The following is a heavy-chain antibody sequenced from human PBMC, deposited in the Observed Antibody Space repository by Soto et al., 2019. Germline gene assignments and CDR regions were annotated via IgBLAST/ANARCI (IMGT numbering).Heavy chain of an antibody. Sequence: EVQLLESGGGLVQPGGSLRLSCAASGFTFSSYAMSWVRQAPGKGLEWVSAISGSGGSTYYADSVKGRFTISRDNSKNTLYLQMNSLRAEDTAVYYCANSIVVVPAAPLYYFDYWGQGPLVTVSS. J-gene: IGHJ4*02. CDR2: ISGSGGST. CDR1: GFTFSSYA. D-gene: IGHD2-2*01. V-gene: IGHV3-23*01. CDR3: ANSIVVVPAAPLYYFDY.